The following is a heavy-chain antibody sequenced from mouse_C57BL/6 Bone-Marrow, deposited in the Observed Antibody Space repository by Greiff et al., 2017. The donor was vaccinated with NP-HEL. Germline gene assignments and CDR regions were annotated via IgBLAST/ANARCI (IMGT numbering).Heavy chain of an antibody. V-gene: IGHV1-4*01. J-gene: IGHJ4*01. Sequence: QVQLQQSGAELARPGASVKMSCKASGYTFTSYTMHWVKQRPGQGLEWIGYINPSSGYTKYNQKFKDKATLTADKSSSTAYMQLSSLTSGDSAVYYCAAYGNYGSYAMDYWGQGTSVTVSS. CDR1: GYTFTSYT. D-gene: IGHD2-1*01. CDR3: AAYGNYGSYAMDY. CDR2: INPSSGYT.